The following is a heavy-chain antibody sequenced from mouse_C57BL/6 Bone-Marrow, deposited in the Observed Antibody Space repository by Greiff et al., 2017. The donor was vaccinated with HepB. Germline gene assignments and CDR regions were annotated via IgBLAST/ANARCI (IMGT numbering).Heavy chain of an antibody. Sequence: DVKLQESGAELVRPGASVKLSCTASGFNIKDDYMHWVKQRPEQGLEWIGWIDPENGDTEYASKFQGKATITADTSSNTAYLQLSSLTSEDTAVYYCTTSRAWFAYWGQGTLVTVSA. J-gene: IGHJ3*01. V-gene: IGHV14-4*01. CDR1: GFNIKDDY. CDR2: IDPENGDT. CDR3: TTSRAWFAY.